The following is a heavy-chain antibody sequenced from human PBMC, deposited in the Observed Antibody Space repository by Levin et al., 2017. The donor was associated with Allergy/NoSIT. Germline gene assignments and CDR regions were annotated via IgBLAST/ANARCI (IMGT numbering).Heavy chain of an antibody. J-gene: IGHJ6*02. Sequence: GESLKISCTASGFTVNSRAMSWVRQAPGKGLEWVSVIGGSGTSAAYADSVKGRFTISRDTSKNTLYLQMNSLRAEDTATYYCAKDFATSGWYRNVYAMDVWGQGTTVTVSS. CDR3: AKDFATSGWYRNVYAMDV. CDR1: GFTVNSRA. D-gene: IGHD6-19*01. V-gene: IGHV3-23*01. CDR2: IGGSGTSA.